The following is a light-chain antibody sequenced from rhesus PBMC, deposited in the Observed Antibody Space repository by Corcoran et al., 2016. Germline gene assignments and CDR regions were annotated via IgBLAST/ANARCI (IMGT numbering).Light chain of an antibody. Sequence: EIVMTQSPATLSLSPGETATLSCRASESGGSYLAWYQQKPGQAPKLRVHSAYFRATGIPDRFSGSGSRTDFTLTISSLEPEDVGVYHCQQYNDLLYSFGQGTKVEIK. V-gene: IGKV3-40*03. CDR2: SAY. CDR3: QQYNDLLYS. CDR1: ESGGSY. J-gene: IGKJ2*01.